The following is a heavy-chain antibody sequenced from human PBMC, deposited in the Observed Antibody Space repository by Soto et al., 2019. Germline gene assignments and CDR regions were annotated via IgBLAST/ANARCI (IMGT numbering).Heavy chain of an antibody. CDR1: GGTFSSYA. V-gene: IGHV1-69*01. CDR3: ARDVSSYYFDY. CDR2: IIPIFGTA. J-gene: IGHJ4*02. Sequence: QVQLVQSGAEVKKPGSSVKVSCKASGGTFSSYAISWVRQAPGQGLEWMGGIIPIFGTANYAQKFQGRVTIPADESTSTGYMELSSLRSEDTAVYYCARDVSSYYFDYWGQGTLVTVSS. D-gene: IGHD6-13*01.